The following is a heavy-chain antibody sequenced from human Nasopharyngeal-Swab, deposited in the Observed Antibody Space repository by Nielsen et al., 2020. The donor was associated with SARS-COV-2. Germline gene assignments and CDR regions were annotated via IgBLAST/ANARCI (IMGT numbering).Heavy chain of an antibody. J-gene: IGHJ6*02. CDR3: ARDGLDYDFWSAYFMDV. Sequence: GESLKISCAASGFTFNNYNFSWVRQAPGKGLERVSSISSSSSYIYYADSVKGRFTISRDNAKNSLYLQMNSLRAEDTAVYYCARDGLDYDFWSAYFMDVWGQGTTVTVSS. CDR1: GFTFNNYN. V-gene: IGHV3-21*01. D-gene: IGHD3-3*01. CDR2: ISSSSSYI.